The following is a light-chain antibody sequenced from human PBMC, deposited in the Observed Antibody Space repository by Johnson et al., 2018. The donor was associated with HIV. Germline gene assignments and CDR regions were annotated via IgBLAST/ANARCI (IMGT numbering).Light chain of an antibody. CDR2: DNN. CDR3: GIWDASLSPLSV. J-gene: IGLJ1*01. CDR1: SSNIGNNY. V-gene: IGLV1-51*01. Sequence: QSILTQPPSVSAAPGQKVTISCSGSSSNIGNNYVSWYQQLPGTAPKLLIYDNNKRPSGIPDRFSGSKSGTSATLGITGLWPEDEADYYCGIWDASLSPLSVFGTGTTITVL.